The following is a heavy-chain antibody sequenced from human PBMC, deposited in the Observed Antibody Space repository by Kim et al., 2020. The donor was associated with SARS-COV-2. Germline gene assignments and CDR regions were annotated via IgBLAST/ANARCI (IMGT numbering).Heavy chain of an antibody. D-gene: IGHD5-12*01. V-gene: IGHV4-59*01. Sequence: SETLSLTCTVSGGSISSYYWSWIRQPPGKGLEWIGYIYYSGSTNYNPSLKSRVTISVDTSKNQFSLKLSSVTAADTAVYYCARGGEMATIHYWGQGTLVTVSS. CDR2: IYYSGST. CDR3: ARGGEMATIHY. CDR1: GGSISSYY. J-gene: IGHJ4*02.